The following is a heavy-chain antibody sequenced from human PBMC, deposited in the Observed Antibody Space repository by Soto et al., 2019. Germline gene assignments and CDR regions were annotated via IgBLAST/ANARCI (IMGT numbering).Heavy chain of an antibody. V-gene: IGHV4-39*01. CDR1: GDSIISSDFY. CDR2: IFYLGSS. D-gene: IGHD3-3*02. Sequence: QLQLQESGPGLVKPSETLSLTCTVSGDSIISSDFYWGWVRQPPGKGLEWIGSIFYLGSSYYNPSLKSRVTMSVDTSKNQFSLRLRSVTAADTALYFCARHFLALRKNNWFDPWGQGIMVTVSS. J-gene: IGHJ5*02. CDR3: ARHFLALRKNNWFDP.